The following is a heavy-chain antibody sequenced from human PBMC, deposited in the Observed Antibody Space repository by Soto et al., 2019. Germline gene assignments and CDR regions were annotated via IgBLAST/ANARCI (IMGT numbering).Heavy chain of an antibody. CDR3: TTGSVEGV. D-gene: IGHD2-15*01. CDR1: GFSFSNAW. Sequence: EVQLVESGGGLVKPGGSLRLSCAGSGFSFSNAWMNWVRQAPGKGLEWVGRIKRKIDGEATDYAAPVKGRFTVSRDDSKSALYLHMNSLKGDDTAVYYCTTGSVEGVWGQGTKVTVSS. J-gene: IGHJ6*02. V-gene: IGHV3-15*07. CDR2: IKRKIDGEAT.